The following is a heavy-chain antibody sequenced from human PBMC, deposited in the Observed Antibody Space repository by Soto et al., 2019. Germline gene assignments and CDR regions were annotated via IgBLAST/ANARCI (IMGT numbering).Heavy chain of an antibody. CDR1: GFPFNSYA. CDR2: ISYSGGST. J-gene: IGHJ4*02. CDR3: AMGGHIDF. V-gene: IGHV3-23*01. Sequence: PWGSLRLSCAASGFPFNSYAMSWVRQTPGKGLECVSGISYSGGSTYYADSVKGRFTTYYADSVRGRFSISRDNSKNTLYLQMNSLRAEDTAVYYCAMGGHIDFCGPGTLVTVSS. D-gene: IGHD3-16*01.